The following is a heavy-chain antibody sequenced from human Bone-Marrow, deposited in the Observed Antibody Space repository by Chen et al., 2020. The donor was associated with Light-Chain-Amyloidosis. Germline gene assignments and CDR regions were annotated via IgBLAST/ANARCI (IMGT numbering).Heavy chain of an antibody. D-gene: IGHD5-12*01. Sequence: EVQLEQSGPEVKKPGESLKISCKGSGYTFPNYWIGWVRQMPWKGLAGMGVSFPEDSDARSSPCLGGQVTISADRSITAAYLQWRSLQASDTDMYDWARRRDGYLFDYCGQGTPVTVSS. CDR3: ARRRDGYLFDY. CDR1: GYTFPNYW. J-gene: IGHJ4*02. V-gene: IGHV5-51*01. CDR2: SFPEDSDA.